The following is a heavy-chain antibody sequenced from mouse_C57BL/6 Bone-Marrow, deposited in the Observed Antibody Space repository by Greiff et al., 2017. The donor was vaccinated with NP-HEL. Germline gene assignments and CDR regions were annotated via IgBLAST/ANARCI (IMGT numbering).Heavy chain of an antibody. Sequence: VQLQQPGAELVMPGASVKLSCKASGYTFTSYWMHWVKQRPGQGLEWIGEIDPSDSYTNYNQKFKGKSTLTVDKSSSTAYMQLSSLTSEDSAVYYCARSLYYYAWFAYGGQGTLVTVSA. CDR3: ARSLYYYAWFAY. J-gene: IGHJ3*01. CDR1: GYTFTSYW. CDR2: IDPSDSYT. D-gene: IGHD1-1*01. V-gene: IGHV1-69*01.